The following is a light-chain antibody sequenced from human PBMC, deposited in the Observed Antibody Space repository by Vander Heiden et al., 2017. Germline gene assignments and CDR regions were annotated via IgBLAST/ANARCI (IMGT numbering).Light chain of an antibody. Sequence: SSLPQPASVSGSPGQSVTISCTGASSDVGVYNYFSWYQQRTGKAPKLMIYELSNRPSGVSNRFSCSKSGNTASLTISGLQAEDEADYYCSSYTSSSTLGVFGGGTKLTVL. CDR3: SSYTSSSTLGV. CDR2: ELS. CDR1: SSDVGVYNY. V-gene: IGLV2-14*01. J-gene: IGLJ2*01.